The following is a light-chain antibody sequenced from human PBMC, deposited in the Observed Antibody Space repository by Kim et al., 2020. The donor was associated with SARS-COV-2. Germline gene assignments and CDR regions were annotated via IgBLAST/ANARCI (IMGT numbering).Light chain of an antibody. CDR2: KVS. CDR3: MQSSHWPRS. Sequence: QPASISFRSSQSLVDSDGNTFWHWFQQRPGQPPRRLIYKVSNRDSVVPDRFSGSGSGTDFTLKISRVEAEDIAIYYCMQSSHWPRSFGQGTKLEIK. J-gene: IGKJ2*03. V-gene: IGKV2-30*01. CDR1: QSLVDSDGNTF.